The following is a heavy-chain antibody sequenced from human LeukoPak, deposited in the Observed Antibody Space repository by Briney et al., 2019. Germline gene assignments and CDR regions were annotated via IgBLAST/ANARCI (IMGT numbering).Heavy chain of an antibody. CDR3: VVSPNQGFFDY. V-gene: IGHV4-4*09. J-gene: IGHJ4*02. Sequence: SETLSLTCTVSGVSINSHYLNWIRQPPGKGLEWIGYIYGSGRTNYNPSLKSRVTMSVDTSKNQFSLNLNSLTAADTAVYYCVVSPNQGFFDYWGQGPLVTVSS. CDR1: GVSINSHY. CDR2: IYGSGRT.